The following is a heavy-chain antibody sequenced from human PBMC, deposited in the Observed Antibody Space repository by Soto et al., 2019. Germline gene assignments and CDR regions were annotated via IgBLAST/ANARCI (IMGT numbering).Heavy chain of an antibody. Sequence: QVQLVQSGAEVKKPGSSVKVSCKASGGTFSNYAISWVRQAPGQGLEWMGGIIPIFGTANYAQKFQGRVTITADESKRTAYMELSSLRSEDTAVYSCARDAFNDDILTGYRFYNWFDPWGQGTLVTVSS. CDR2: IIPIFGTA. D-gene: IGHD3-9*01. CDR1: GGTFSNYA. CDR3: ARDAFNDDILTGYRFYNWFDP. V-gene: IGHV1-69*01. J-gene: IGHJ5*02.